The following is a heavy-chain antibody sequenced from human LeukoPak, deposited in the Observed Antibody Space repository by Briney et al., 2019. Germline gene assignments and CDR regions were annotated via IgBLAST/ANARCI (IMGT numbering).Heavy chain of an antibody. CDR3: ASSNIRVSYFDY. V-gene: IGHV4-59*08. J-gene: IGHJ4*02. D-gene: IGHD3-16*01. CDR1: AGSISSYY. Sequence: SETLSLTCTVSAGSISSYYWTWIRQPPGKGLEWIGYIYYSGSTYYNPSLKSRVTISVDTSKNQFSLKLSSVTAADTAVYYCASSNIRVSYFDYWGQGTLVTVSS. CDR2: IYYSGST.